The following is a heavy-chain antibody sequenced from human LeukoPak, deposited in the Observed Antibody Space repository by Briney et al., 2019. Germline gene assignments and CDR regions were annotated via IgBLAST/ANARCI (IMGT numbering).Heavy chain of an antibody. Sequence: ASVKVSCKASGYTFTAYYMHWVRQAPGHGLEWMGIINCNTGDTNYAQKFQGRVTVTRDTSTSTVYMELGSLRSEDTAMYYCARGPAGYSSGWYIIYYGMDVWGQGTTVTVSS. J-gene: IGHJ6*02. CDR2: INCNTGDT. V-gene: IGHV1-46*01. D-gene: IGHD6-19*01. CDR3: ARGPAGYSSGWYIIYYGMDV. CDR1: GYTFTAYY.